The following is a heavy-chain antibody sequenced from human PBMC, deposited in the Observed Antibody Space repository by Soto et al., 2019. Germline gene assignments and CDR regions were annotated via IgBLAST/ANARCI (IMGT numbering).Heavy chain of an antibody. V-gene: IGHV2-70*01. CDR1: GFSLRTREMG. D-gene: IGHD5-12*01. J-gene: IGHJ6*02. CDR2: IYWNDYK. CDR3: ARIRGYGADYYYYGMDV. Sequence: SGPTLVNPTQTLTLTCTFTGFSLRTREMGGGWIPQTRGKALEWRALIYWNDYKYYNTSLRTKLTISKETHKTQEVLTMTNMDPVDTATYYCARIRGYGADYYYYGMDVWGQGTTVTVSS.